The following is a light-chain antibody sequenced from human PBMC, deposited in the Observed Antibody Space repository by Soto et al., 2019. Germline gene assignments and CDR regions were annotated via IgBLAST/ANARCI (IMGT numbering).Light chain of an antibody. CDR1: SSDVGSFNF. CDR2: EVT. CDR3: CSYSTSSTPGV. V-gene: IGLV2-14*01. Sequence: QSALTQPASVSGSPGQSITISCTGTSSDVGSFNFVSWYQQHPGNAPKLIIFEVTSRPSGVSSRFSGSKSGKTASLTISGLQADDEDDYYCCSYSTSSTPGVFGGGTKLTVL. J-gene: IGLJ3*02.